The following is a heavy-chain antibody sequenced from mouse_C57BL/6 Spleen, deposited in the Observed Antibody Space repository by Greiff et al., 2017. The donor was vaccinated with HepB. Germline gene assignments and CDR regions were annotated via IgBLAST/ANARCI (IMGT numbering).Heavy chain of an antibody. CDR1: GYNINNTY. V-gene: IGHV14-3*01. Sequence: VQLQQSVAELVRPGASVKLSCTASGYNINNTYMHWVKQRPEQGLEWIGGIDPSNGNTKYAPKFQGKATITADTSSNPAYLQLSSLTSEDTAIYYCASDGYSYFDVWGTGTTVTVSS. CDR3: ASDGYSYFDV. CDR2: IDPSNGNT. D-gene: IGHD2-3*01. J-gene: IGHJ1*03.